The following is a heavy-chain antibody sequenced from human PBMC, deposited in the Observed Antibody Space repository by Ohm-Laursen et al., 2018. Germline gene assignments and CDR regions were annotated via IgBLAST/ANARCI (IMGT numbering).Heavy chain of an antibody. CDR3: ARAATVTSDFDY. Sequence: PGTLSLTWSVSGASIDTYYGFYWTWIRQPAGKGLEWIGRIHFSGSTRYNPSLQGRVTISLDTSNQQFSLKLTSVTAADTAVYYCARAATVTSDFDYWGQGTLVTVSS. CDR1: GASIDTYY. CDR2: IHFSGST. J-gene: IGHJ4*02. D-gene: IGHD4-17*01. V-gene: IGHV4-4*07.